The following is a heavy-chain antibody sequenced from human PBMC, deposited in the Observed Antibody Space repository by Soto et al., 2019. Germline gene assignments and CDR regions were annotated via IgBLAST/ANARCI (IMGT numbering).Heavy chain of an antibody. J-gene: IGHJ3*02. CDR2: IKSKTDGGTT. Sequence: GGSLRLSCAASGFTFSNAWMSWVRQAPGKGLEWVGRIKSKTDGGTTDYAAPVKGRFTISRDDSKNTLYLQMNSLKTEDTAVYYCTTGATGDRVARAFDIWGQGTMVTVSS. V-gene: IGHV3-15*01. D-gene: IGHD7-27*01. CDR3: TTGATGDRVARAFDI. CDR1: GFTFSNAW.